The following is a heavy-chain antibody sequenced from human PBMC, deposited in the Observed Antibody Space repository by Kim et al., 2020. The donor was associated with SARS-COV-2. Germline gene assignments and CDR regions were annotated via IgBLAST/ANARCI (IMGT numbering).Heavy chain of an antibody. CDR1: GGSISSYF. J-gene: IGHJ6*02. D-gene: IGHD3-10*01. CDR3: ARDARSSWSYGVKFHIMDI. Sequence: SETLSLTCTVSGGSISSYFWTWIRQPPGKGLEWIGYISYSGNDNYNPSLRSRITMSVDTSKNQFSLILRSLTAADTAVYYCARDARSSWSYGVKFHIMDIWGQGTPVTVSS. V-gene: IGHV4-59*01. CDR2: ISYSGND.